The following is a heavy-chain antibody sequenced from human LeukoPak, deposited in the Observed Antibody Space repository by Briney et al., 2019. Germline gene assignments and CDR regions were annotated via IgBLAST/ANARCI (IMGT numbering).Heavy chain of an antibody. J-gene: IGHJ4*02. CDR3: ARAGIHVDIVYYFDY. Sequence: EASETLSLTCAVSGGSVSSGSYYWTWIRQPPGKGLEWIGNIYYSGSTNYNPSLKSRVTISVDTAKNQFSLKLSSVTAADTALYYCARAGIHVDIVYYFDYWGQGTLVTVSS. CDR2: IYYSGST. V-gene: IGHV4-61*01. CDR1: GGSVSSGSYY. D-gene: IGHD5-12*01.